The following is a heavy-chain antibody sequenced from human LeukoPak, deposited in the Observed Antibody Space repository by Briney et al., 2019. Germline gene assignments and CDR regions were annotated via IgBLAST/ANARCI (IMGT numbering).Heavy chain of an antibody. Sequence: GESLKISYKGSGYSFTSYWIGWVRQMPGKGLEWMGIIYPGDSDTRYSPSFQGQVTISADKSISTAYLQWSSLKASDTAMYYCARHLEAYYDSSGSNWFDPWGQGTLVTVSS. CDR2: IYPGDSDT. J-gene: IGHJ5*02. D-gene: IGHD3-22*01. CDR3: ARHLEAYYDSSGSNWFDP. CDR1: GYSFTSYW. V-gene: IGHV5-51*01.